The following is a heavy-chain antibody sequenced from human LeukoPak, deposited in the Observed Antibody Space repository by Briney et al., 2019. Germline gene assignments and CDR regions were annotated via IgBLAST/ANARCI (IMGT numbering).Heavy chain of an antibody. V-gene: IGHV4-4*02. J-gene: IGHJ3*02. CDR1: GGSISSSNW. Sequence: SETLSLTCAVSGGSISSSNWWCWVRQPPGKGLEWIGEIYHSGSTNYNPSLKSRVTISVDKSKNQFSLKLSSVTAADTAVYYCARRSARNTMIVVVNRGDAFDIWGQGTMVTVSS. D-gene: IGHD3-22*01. CDR3: ARRSARNTMIVVVNRGDAFDI. CDR2: IYHSGST.